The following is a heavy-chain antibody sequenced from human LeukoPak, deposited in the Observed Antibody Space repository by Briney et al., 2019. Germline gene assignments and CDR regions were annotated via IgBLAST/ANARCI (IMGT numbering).Heavy chain of an antibody. CDR3: ARSRLWLFYYYYMDV. Sequence: PSETLSLTCAVYGGSFSGYYWGWIRQPPGKGLEWIGEINHSGSTNYNPSLKSRVTISVDTSKNQFSLKLSSVTAADTAVYYCARSRLWLFYYYYMDVWGKGTTVTVSS. D-gene: IGHD5-18*01. V-gene: IGHV4-34*01. CDR2: INHSGST. CDR1: GGSFSGYY. J-gene: IGHJ6*03.